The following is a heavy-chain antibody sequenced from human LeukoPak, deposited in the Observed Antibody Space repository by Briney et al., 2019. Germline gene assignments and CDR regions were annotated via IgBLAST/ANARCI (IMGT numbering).Heavy chain of an antibody. D-gene: IGHD3-22*01. CDR2: ISSSSSTI. CDR3: ARDRHKYNYDSGGYPPY. CDR1: GFTFSSYS. J-gene: IGHJ4*02. V-gene: IGHV3-48*01. Sequence: GGSLRLSCAASGFTFSSYSMLWVRQAPGKGLEWVSYISSSSSTIYYAGSVKGRFTISRDNAKNSLYLQMNTLRAEDTAVYYCARDRHKYNYDSGGYPPYWGQGTLVTVSS.